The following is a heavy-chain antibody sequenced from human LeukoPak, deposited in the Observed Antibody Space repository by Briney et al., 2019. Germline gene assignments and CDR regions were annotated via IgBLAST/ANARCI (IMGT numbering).Heavy chain of an antibody. D-gene: IGHD1-26*01. CDR2: ISTYDGNT. J-gene: IGHJ4*02. V-gene: IGHV1-18*04. Sequence: GASVKISSKASGYSFPSYGIRLVRQAPGQGLEWMGWISTYDGNTNYAQRVQDRLTMNTDSSTSTAYMELRSLRSDDTAVYYCAKLGATVGYCPIDYWGQGTLVTVSS. CDR1: GYSFPSYG. CDR3: AKLGATVGYCPIDY.